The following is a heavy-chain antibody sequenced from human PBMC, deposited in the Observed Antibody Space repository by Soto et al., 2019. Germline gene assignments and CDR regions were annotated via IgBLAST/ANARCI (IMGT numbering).Heavy chain of an antibody. D-gene: IGHD3-22*01. CDR2: IYHSGST. CDR1: GGSISSGGYS. J-gene: IGHJ4*02. V-gene: IGHV4-30-2*01. CDR3: ARGGVDYYDSSGYYFSPYYFDY. Sequence: SETLSLTCAVSGGSISSGGYSWGWVRQPPGEGLGWVGDIYHSGSTYYNPSLKSRVTISVDRSKNQFSLKLSSVTAADTAVYYCARGGVDYYDSSGYYFSPYYFDYWGQGTLVTVSS.